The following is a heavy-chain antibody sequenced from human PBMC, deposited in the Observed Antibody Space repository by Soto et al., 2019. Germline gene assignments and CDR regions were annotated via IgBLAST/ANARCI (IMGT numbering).Heavy chain of an antibody. CDR3: ASLEYSRSSGWFEP. D-gene: IGHD6-6*01. Sequence: GESLKISCKGSGYSFTSYWIGLVRQIPWKGLEWMGIIYPGDSETRYSPSFQGQVTISADKSISTAYLQWSSLKASDTAMYYCASLEYSRSSGWFEPWGQGTMVTVSS. CDR1: GYSFTSYW. CDR2: IYPGDSET. V-gene: IGHV5-51*01. J-gene: IGHJ5*02.